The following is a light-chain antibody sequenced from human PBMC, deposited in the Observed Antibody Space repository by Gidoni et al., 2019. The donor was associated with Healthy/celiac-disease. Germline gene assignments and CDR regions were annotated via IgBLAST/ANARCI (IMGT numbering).Light chain of an antibody. CDR2: AAS. V-gene: IGKV1-39*01. CDR3: QQSYSTPQT. J-gene: IGKJ4*01. CDR1: QSISSY. Sequence: DIQMTHSPSSLSAPVGDRVTITCRASQSISSYLNWYQQKPGKAPKLLIYAASSLQSGVPSRFSGSGSGTDFTLTISSLQPEDFATYYCQQSYSTPQTFGGGTKVEIK.